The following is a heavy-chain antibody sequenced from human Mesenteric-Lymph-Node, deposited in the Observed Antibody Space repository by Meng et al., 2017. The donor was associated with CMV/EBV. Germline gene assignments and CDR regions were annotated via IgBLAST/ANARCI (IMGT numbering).Heavy chain of an antibody. J-gene: IGHJ4*02. CDR3: ARAYAYYYDSSVYYFDY. Sequence: TLSLTCNVSGGSINNADYYWNWIRQSPGKGLEWIGYIYYSGSAYYTPSLKSRLNMSVDTSKNQFSLHLSSVTAADTAVYYCARAYAYYYDSSVYYFDYWGQGALVTVSS. D-gene: IGHD3-22*01. V-gene: IGHV4-30-4*08. CDR1: GGSINNADYY. CDR2: IYYSGSA.